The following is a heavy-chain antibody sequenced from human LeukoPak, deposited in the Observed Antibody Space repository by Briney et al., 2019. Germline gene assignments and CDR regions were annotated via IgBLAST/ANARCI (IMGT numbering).Heavy chain of an antibody. CDR2: IYHSGST. CDR1: GGSISSGGYS. CDR3: AVKGGGKKGMAV. V-gene: IGHV4-30-2*01. D-gene: IGHD3-16*01. J-gene: IGHJ6*02. Sequence: SETLSLTCAVSGGSISSGGYSWSWIRQPPGKGLEWIGYIYHSGSTYYNPSLKSRVTISVDRSKNQFSLKLSSVTAADTAVYYCAVKGGGKKGMAVWGQGTTVTVSS.